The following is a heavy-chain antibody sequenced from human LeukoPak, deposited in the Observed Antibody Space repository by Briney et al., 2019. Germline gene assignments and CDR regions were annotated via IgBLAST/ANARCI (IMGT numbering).Heavy chain of an antibody. V-gene: IGHV3-30*02. J-gene: IGHJ4*02. CDR2: IRYDGSNK. CDR1: GFTFSSYG. D-gene: IGHD2-15*01. Sequence: GGSLRLSCAASGFTFSSYGMHWVRQAPGKGLEWVAFIRYDGSNKYYADSVKGRFTISRDNSKNTLYLQMNSLRAEDTAVYYCARNGRYCATATCLDFWGQGTLVTVSS. CDR3: ARNGRYCATATCLDF.